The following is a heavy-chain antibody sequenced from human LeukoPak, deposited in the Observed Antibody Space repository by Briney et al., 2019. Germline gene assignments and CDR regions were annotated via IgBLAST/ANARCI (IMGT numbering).Heavy chain of an antibody. J-gene: IGHJ3*02. V-gene: IGHV3-48*01. D-gene: IGHD3-3*01. CDR3: ARDLYYDFWSGYYKGAFDI. Sequence: GGSLRLSCAASGFTFSSYSMNWVRQAPGKGLEWVSYISSSSSTIYYAGSVKGRFTISRDNAKNSLYLQMNSLRAEDTAVYYCARDLYYDFWSGYYKGAFDIWGQGTMVPVSS. CDR2: ISSSSSTI. CDR1: GFTFSSYS.